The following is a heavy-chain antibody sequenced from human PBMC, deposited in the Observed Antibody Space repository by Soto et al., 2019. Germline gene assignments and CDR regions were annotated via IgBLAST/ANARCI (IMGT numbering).Heavy chain of an antibody. CDR2: IYSGGST. V-gene: IGHV3-53*01. D-gene: IGHD3-10*01. CDR3: AKGLLYGTMVRGVPIPYYFDY. J-gene: IGHJ4*02. CDR1: GFTVSSNY. Sequence: PGGSLRLSCAASGFTVSSNYMSWVRQAPGKGLEWVSVIYSGGSTYYADSVKGRFTISRDNSKNTLYLQMNSLRAEDTAVYYCAKGLLYGTMVRGVPIPYYFDYWGQGTLVTVSS.